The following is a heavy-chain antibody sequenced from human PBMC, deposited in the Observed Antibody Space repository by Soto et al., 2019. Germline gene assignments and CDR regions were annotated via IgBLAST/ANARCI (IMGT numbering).Heavy chain of an antibody. CDR3: AKDYFYDSGGYYGPFDQ. D-gene: IGHD3-22*01. CDR2: KSFDGSKT. V-gene: IGHV3-30*18. J-gene: IGHJ4*02. CDR1: GFNFSLFG. Sequence: GGSLRLSCAASGFNFSLFGMHWVRQVPGKGLEWVAVKSFDGSKTHYADSVNGRFLISRDNFKEILYLQMDSLRPEDTAVYFCAKDYFYDSGGYYGPFDQWGQGTSVTVSS.